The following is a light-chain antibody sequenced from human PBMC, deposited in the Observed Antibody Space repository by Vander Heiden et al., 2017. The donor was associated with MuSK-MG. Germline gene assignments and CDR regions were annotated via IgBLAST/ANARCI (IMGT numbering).Light chain of an antibody. Sequence: QSALTQPASGSGSPGQSITIPCTGTSSDVGGYNYVAWYQQHPGKAPKLIIFEVSNRPSGVSNRFSGSKSGNTASPTISGLQAEDEADYYGCSYTSSSTSDYVFGTGTKVTVL. V-gene: IGLV2-14*01. CDR3: CSYTSSSTSDYV. CDR2: EVS. J-gene: IGLJ1*01. CDR1: SSDVGGYNY.